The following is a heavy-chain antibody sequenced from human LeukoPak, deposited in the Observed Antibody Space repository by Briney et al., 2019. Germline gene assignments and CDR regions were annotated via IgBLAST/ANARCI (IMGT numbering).Heavy chain of an antibody. CDR2: MKEDGGEI. CDR1: GFTFSNYW. V-gene: IGHV3-7*01. CDR3: VRDRGYSNFDY. Sequence: PGGSLRLSCAASGFTFSNYWMSWVRQAPGKGVEWVANMKEDGGEINYVDSVTCRFTISRDNARGSLHLQMNSLRAEDTAVYYCVRDRGYSNFDYWGQGSLVTVSS. D-gene: IGHD4-11*01. J-gene: IGHJ4*02.